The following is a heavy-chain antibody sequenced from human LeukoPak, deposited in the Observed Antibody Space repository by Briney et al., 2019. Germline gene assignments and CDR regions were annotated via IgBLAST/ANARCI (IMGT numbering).Heavy chain of an antibody. V-gene: IGHV3-23*01. Sequence: SGGSLRLSCAASGFTFSSYGMSWVRQAPGKGLEWVSGITGGGGTTYSADSVKGRFTISRDNSKNTLYLQMNSLRAEDTAVYYCANKGPRRAFDFWGQGTMVTVSS. CDR2: ITGGGGTT. CDR1: GFTFSSYG. J-gene: IGHJ3*01. CDR3: ANKGPRRAFDF.